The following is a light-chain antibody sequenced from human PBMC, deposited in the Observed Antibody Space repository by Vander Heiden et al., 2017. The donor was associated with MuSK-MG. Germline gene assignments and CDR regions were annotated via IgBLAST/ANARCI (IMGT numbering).Light chain of an antibody. V-gene: IGLV1-40*01. CDR3: QSYDSGLTASV. J-gene: IGLJ1*01. CDR2: ENT. CDR1: SSNIGAGFD. Sequence: QSVLTQPPSVSGAPGQRLTISCTGTSSNIGAGFDVHWYQQLPGTPPKLLVFENTNRPSGVPDRFSASTSDTSASLAITGLQAEDEADYYCQSYDSGLTASVFGTGTRVVVL.